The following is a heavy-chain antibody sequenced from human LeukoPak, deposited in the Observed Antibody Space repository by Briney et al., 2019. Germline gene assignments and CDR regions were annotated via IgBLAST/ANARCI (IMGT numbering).Heavy chain of an antibody. V-gene: IGHV3-48*01. D-gene: IGHD5-12*01. CDR2: ISSSTSTI. CDR1: GFTFSSYS. Sequence: GGSLRLSCAASGFTFSSYSMNWVRQAPGKGLEWVSYISSSTSTIYYADSVKGRFTISRDNAKNSLYLQMNSLRAEDTAVYYCARDVAYWGQGTLVTVSS. J-gene: IGHJ4*02. CDR3: ARDVAY.